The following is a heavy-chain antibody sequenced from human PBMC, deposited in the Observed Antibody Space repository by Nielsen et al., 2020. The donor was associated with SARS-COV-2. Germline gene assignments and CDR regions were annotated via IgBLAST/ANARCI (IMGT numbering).Heavy chain of an antibody. CDR1: GFTFSSYA. V-gene: IGHV3-23*01. Sequence: GESLKISCAASGFTFSSYAMSWVRQAPGKGLEWVSAISCSGGSTYYADSVKGRFTISRDNSKNTLYLQMNSLRAEDTAVYYCAKDALHDNGEDLGQGTLVTVSS. D-gene: IGHD1-1*01. CDR2: ISCSGGST. J-gene: IGHJ4*02. CDR3: AKDALHDNGED.